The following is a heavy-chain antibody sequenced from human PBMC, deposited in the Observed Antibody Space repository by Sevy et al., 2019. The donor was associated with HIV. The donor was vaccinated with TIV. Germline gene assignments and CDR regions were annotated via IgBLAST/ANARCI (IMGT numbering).Heavy chain of an antibody. J-gene: IGHJ4*02. D-gene: IGHD2-15*01. CDR3: ARGPCSGGYFCTPGGY. Sequence: GGSLRLSCAASGFTFSSFGMHWVRQAPGKGLEWVAFIWYDGSNRYYADSVKGRFTISRDDSKNTLSLQMNSLRAEDTAVYYCARGPCSGGYFCTPGGYWGQGTLVTVS. CDR2: IWYDGSNR. CDR1: GFTFSSFG. V-gene: IGHV3-33*01.